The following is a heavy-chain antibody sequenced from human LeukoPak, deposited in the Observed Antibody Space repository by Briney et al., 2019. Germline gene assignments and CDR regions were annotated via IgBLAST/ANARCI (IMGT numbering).Heavy chain of an antibody. CDR2: ISSSGSII. D-gene: IGHD5-18*01. CDR1: GFTFSDYY. CDR3: ARDLRVVGSKSSYGPDWFDP. Sequence: GGSLRLSCAASGFTFSDYYMSWIRQAPGKGLEWVSYISSSGSIIYYADSVKGRFTISRDNAKNSLYLQMNSLRAEDTAVYYCARDLRVVGSKSSYGPDWFDPWGQGTLVTVSS. V-gene: IGHV3-11*01. J-gene: IGHJ5*02.